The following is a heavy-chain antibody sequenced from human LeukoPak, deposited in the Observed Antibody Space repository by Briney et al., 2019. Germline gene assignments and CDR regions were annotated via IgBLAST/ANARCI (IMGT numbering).Heavy chain of an antibody. J-gene: IGHJ4*02. Sequence: SGGSLRLSCTASGFTLSDETMNWVRQAPGKGLEWVSSISSTSSYIYYADSVVGRFTISRDNSKNTLYLQMNSLRAEDTAVYYCARQWLVNGWGQGTLVTVSS. V-gene: IGHV3-21*04. CDR1: GFTLSDET. CDR2: ISSTSSYI. D-gene: IGHD6-19*01. CDR3: ARQWLVNG.